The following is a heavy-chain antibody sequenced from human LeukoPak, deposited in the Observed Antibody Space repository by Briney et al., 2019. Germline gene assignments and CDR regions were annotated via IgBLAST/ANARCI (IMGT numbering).Heavy chain of an antibody. CDR2: ISSSSSYI. J-gene: IGHJ4*02. CDR1: GFTFSSYG. Sequence: GGSLRLSCAASGFTFSSYGMHWVRQAPGKGLEWVSSISSSSSYIYYADSVKGRFTISRDNAKNSLYLQMNSLRAEDTAVYYCARAGYSYGYAPFDYWGQGTLVTVSS. CDR3: ARAGYSYGYAPFDY. V-gene: IGHV3-21*01. D-gene: IGHD5-18*01.